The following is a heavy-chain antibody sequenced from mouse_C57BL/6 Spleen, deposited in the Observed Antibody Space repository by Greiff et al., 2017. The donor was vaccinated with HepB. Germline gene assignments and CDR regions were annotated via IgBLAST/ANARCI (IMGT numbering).Heavy chain of an antibody. Sequence: QVQLQQSGAELVRPGASVTLSCKASGYTFTDYEMHWVKQTPVHGLEWIGAIDPETGGTAYNQKFKGKAILTADKSSSTAYMELRSLTSEDSAVYYCTRVTTVPYYFDYWGQGTTLTVSS. V-gene: IGHV1-15*01. D-gene: IGHD1-1*01. J-gene: IGHJ2*01. CDR2: IDPETGGT. CDR3: TRVTTVPYYFDY. CDR1: GYTFTDYE.